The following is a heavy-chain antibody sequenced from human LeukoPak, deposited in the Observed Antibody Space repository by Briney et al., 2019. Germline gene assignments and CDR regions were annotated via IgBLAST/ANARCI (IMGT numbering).Heavy chain of an antibody. J-gene: IGHJ4*02. D-gene: IGHD1-26*01. CDR1: GFTFSPYG. V-gene: IGHV3-48*04. CDR2: ISSNSGSI. CDR3: AKSRIGFSGQIDH. Sequence: PGGSLRLSCAVSGFTFSPYGMNWVRQAPGKGLEWISYISSNSGSINNAESVKGRFTSSRDNAKNSLYLQLNSLRAEDTAVYYCAKSRIGFSGQIDHWGQGTLVTVSS.